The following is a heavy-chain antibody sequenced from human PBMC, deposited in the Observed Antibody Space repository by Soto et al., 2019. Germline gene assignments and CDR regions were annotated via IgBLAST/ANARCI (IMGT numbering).Heavy chain of an antibody. CDR1: GYTFTNYG. J-gene: IGHJ4*02. D-gene: IGHD3-10*01. CDR3: ARDDLRTHYFDY. V-gene: IGHV1-18*01. Sequence: QVQLVQSGAEVKKPGASVKVSCKASGYTFTNYGISWVRQAPGQGLEWMGWVSTYNGNTNYAQKLQGRVTMTTDTSMSTVYMELRSLRSDDTAVYYCARDDLRTHYFDYWGQGALVTVSS. CDR2: VSTYNGNT.